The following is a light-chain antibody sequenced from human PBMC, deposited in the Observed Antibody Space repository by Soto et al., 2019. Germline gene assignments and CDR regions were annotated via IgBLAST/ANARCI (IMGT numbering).Light chain of an antibody. Sequence: SYELTQPPSVSVSPEQTASITCSGANLGDRYACWYQQKPGQSPVLVIYLDTKRPSGIPERFSGSNSGNTATLTISGTQAMDEADYYCQAWDDTSGVVFGGGTQLTVL. V-gene: IGLV3-1*01. J-gene: IGLJ2*01. CDR1: NLGDRY. CDR3: QAWDDTSGVV. CDR2: LDT.